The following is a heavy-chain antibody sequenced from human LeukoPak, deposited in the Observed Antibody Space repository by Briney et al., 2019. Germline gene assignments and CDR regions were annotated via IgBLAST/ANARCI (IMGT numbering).Heavy chain of an antibody. CDR2: INPSGGST. Sequence: ASVKVSCKASGYTFTSQYMHWVRQAPGQGLEWMGIINPSGGSTTYEQKFQGRVTMTRDTSTSTVYMELSSLRSDDTAVYYCARAVAAGRRFDYWGQGTLVTVSS. CDR3: ARAVAAGRRFDY. J-gene: IGHJ4*02. CDR1: GYTFTSQY. D-gene: IGHD6-13*01. V-gene: IGHV1-46*01.